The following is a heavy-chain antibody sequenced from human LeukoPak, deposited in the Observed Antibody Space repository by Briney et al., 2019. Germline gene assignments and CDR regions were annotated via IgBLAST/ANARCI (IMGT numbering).Heavy chain of an antibody. D-gene: IGHD1-26*01. J-gene: IGHJ4*02. Sequence: ASVKVSCKASGYTFTGYYMHWVRQAPGQGLEWMGWINPNSGGTNYAQKFQGRVTMTRDTSISTAYMELSSLRSDDTAVYYCAREALGSYYGNFDYWGQGTLVTVSS. CDR3: AREALGSYYGNFDY. V-gene: IGHV1-2*02. CDR2: INPNSGGT. CDR1: GYTFTGYY.